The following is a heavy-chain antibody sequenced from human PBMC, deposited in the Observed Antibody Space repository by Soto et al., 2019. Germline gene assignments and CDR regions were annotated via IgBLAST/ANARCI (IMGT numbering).Heavy chain of an antibody. CDR2: ISSSSSTI. CDR1: GFTFSSYS. Sequence: GGSLRLSCAASGFTFSSYSMNWVRQAPGKGLEWVSYISSSSSTIYYADSVKGRFTISRDNAKNSLYLQMNSLRDEDTAVYYCARVRYSSSRKGELEYFQHWGQGTLVTVSS. D-gene: IGHD6-13*01. J-gene: IGHJ1*01. V-gene: IGHV3-48*02. CDR3: ARVRYSSSRKGELEYFQH.